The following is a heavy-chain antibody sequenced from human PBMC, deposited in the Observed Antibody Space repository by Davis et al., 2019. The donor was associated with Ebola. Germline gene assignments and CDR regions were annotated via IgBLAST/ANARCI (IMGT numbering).Heavy chain of an antibody. Sequence: ASVKVSCKASGYTFTTYGISWVRQAPGQGLEWMGWISAYNGNTFYAQKFQDRVTISTDISTNTAYMEMRSLKSDDTAVYYCAREGTGYPPYYYFYNGMDVWGQGTTVTVSS. CDR1: GYTFTTYG. CDR3: AREGTGYPPYYYFYNGMDV. J-gene: IGHJ6*02. CDR2: ISAYNGNT. D-gene: IGHD5-18*01. V-gene: IGHV1-18*01.